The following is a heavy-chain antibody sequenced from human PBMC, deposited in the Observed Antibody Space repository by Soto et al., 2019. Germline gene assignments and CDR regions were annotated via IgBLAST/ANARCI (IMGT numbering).Heavy chain of an antibody. D-gene: IGHD4-17*01. V-gene: IGHV1-2*04. Sequence: ASVKVSCKTSGYSFTDYKLHWVRQAPGQGLEWMGWVDPNGGGSNSAQKFQGSVTMTWDTSITTAYLDLTRLTTNDTATYFCATWVDYGDYYFDYWGRG. CDR1: GYSFTDYK. CDR2: VDPNGGGS. J-gene: IGHJ4*02. CDR3: ATWVDYGDYYFDY.